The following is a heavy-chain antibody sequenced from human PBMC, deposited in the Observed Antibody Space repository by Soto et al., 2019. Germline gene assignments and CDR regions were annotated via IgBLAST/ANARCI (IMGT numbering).Heavy chain of an antibody. J-gene: IGHJ6*02. Sequence: QVQLQESGPGLVKPSGTLSLTCAVSGGSISRSNWWSWVRQPPGKGLEWIGEIYHSGSTNYNPSLKRRVTISVDKSKNQFSLKLSSVTAADTAVYYCAREYDILTGYYSYYYGMDVWGQGTTVTVSS. D-gene: IGHD3-9*01. CDR2: IYHSGST. V-gene: IGHV4-4*02. CDR3: AREYDILTGYYSYYYGMDV. CDR1: GGSISRSNW.